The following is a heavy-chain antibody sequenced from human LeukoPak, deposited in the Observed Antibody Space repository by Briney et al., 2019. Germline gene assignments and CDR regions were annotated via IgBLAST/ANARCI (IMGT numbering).Heavy chain of an antibody. CDR2: IIPILGIA. Sequence: GASVKVSCKASGGTFSSYAISWVRQAPGQGLEWMGRIIPILGIANYAQKFQGRVTITADKSTSTAYMELSSLRSGDTAVYYCAGMSEGGHDYWGQGTLVTVSS. CDR3: AGMSEGGHDY. D-gene: IGHD2-15*01. CDR1: GGTFSSYA. V-gene: IGHV1-69*04. J-gene: IGHJ4*02.